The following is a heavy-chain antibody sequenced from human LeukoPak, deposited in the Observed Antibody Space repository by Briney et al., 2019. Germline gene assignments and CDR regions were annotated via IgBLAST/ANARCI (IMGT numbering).Heavy chain of an antibody. D-gene: IGHD5-24*01. CDR3: AREMATMASGLGY. V-gene: IGHV1-2*06. CDR1: GYTFTGYY. Sequence: ASVKVSCKASGYTFTGYYMHWVRQAPGQGLEWMGRINPNSGGTNYAQKFQGRVTMTRDTSISTAYMEPSRLRSDDTAVYYCAREMATMASGLGYWGQGTLVTVSS. CDR2: INPNSGGT. J-gene: IGHJ4*02.